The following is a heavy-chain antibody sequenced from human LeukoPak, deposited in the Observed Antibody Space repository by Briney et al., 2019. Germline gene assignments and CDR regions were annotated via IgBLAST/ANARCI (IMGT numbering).Heavy chain of an antibody. V-gene: IGHV3-23*01. CDR1: GITLSNYG. Sequence: GGSLRLSCAVSGITLSNYGMSWVRQAPGKGLEWVAGISDSGGRTNYADSVKGRFTISRDNPKNTLYLQMNSLRAEDTAVYFCAKRGVVIRVILVGFHKEAYYFDSWGQGVLVTVSS. D-gene: IGHD3-22*01. J-gene: IGHJ4*02. CDR2: ISDSGGRT. CDR3: AKRGVVIRVILVGFHKEAYYFDS.